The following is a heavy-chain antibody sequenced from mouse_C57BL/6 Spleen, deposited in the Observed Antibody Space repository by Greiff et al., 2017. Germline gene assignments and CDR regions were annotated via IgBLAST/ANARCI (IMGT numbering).Heavy chain of an antibody. D-gene: IGHD2-5*01. CDR3: AKKRGAYYSNYEAMDY. Sequence: QVQLQQPGAELVKPGASVKLSCKASGYTFTSYWMQWVKQRPGQGLEWIGEIDPSDSYTNYNQKFKGKATLTVDTSSSTAYMQLSSLTSEDSAVYYCAKKRGAYYSNYEAMDYWGQGTSVTVSS. V-gene: IGHV1-50*01. CDR2: IDPSDSYT. J-gene: IGHJ4*01. CDR1: GYTFTSYW.